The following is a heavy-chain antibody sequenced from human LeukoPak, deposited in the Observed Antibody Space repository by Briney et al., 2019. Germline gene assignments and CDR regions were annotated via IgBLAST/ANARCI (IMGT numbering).Heavy chain of an antibody. V-gene: IGHV1-69*01. J-gene: IGHJ4*02. CDR2: IIPIFGTA. D-gene: IGHD3-3*02. CDR3: ARALAAGLYYFDY. Sequence: ASVTVSCKASGGTFSSYAISWVRQAPGQGLEWMGGIIPIFGTANYAQKFQGRVTITADESTSTAYMELSSLRSEDTAVYYCARALAAGLYYFDYWGQGTLVTVSS. CDR1: GGTFSSYA.